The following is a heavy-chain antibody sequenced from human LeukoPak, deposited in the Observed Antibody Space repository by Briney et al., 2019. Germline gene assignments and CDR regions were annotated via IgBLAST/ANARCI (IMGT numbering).Heavy chain of an antibody. CDR3: AKDQTRNYYGSGSYDY. CDR2: ISSSSSYI. V-gene: IGHV3-21*04. J-gene: IGHJ4*02. D-gene: IGHD3-10*01. Sequence: TGGSLRLSCAASGFTFSSYSMNWVRQAPGKGLEWVSSISSSSSYIYYADSVKGRFTISRDNSKNTLYLQMNSLRAEDTAVYYCAKDQTRNYYGSGSYDYWGQGTLVTVSS. CDR1: GFTFSSYS.